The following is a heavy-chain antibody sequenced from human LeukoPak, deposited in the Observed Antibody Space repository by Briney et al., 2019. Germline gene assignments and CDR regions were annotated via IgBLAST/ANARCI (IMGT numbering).Heavy chain of an antibody. Sequence: GGSLRLSCAASGFTFSSYSMNWVRQAPGKGLEWVSSISSSSSYMYYADSVKGRFTISRDNAKNSLYLQMNSLRAEDTAVYYCARAVNYYDSSGFDYYYYGMDVWGQGTTVTVSS. CDR1: GFTFSSYS. J-gene: IGHJ6*02. CDR2: ISSSSSYM. D-gene: IGHD3-22*01. V-gene: IGHV3-21*01. CDR3: ARAVNYYDSSGFDYYYYGMDV.